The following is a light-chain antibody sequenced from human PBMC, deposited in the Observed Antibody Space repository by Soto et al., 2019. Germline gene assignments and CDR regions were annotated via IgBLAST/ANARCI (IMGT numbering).Light chain of an antibody. V-gene: IGKV3-20*01. Sequence: EIVLTQSPGTLSLSPGERATLSCRASQSVSSSYLAWYQQKPGQAPRLLIYGASSRATGIPDRLSGSGSGTDFTLTISRLEPEDFAVYYCQQYGSSQETFGQGTKVDIK. CDR1: QSVSSSY. CDR2: GAS. J-gene: IGKJ1*01. CDR3: QQYGSSQET.